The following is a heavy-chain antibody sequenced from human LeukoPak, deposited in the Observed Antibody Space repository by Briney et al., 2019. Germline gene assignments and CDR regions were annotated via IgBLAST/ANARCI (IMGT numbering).Heavy chain of an antibody. V-gene: IGHV4-39*01. CDR2: IYYSGST. J-gene: IGHJ4*02. D-gene: IGHD2-2*02. CDR1: GGSISSSSYY. Sequence: SETLSLTCTVSGGSISSSSYYWSWIRQPPGKGLEWIGGIYYSGSTYYNPSLKSRVTISVDTSKNQFSLKLSSVTAADTAVYYCARRYCSSTSCHTLDYWGQGTLVTVSS. CDR3: ARRYCSSTSCHTLDY.